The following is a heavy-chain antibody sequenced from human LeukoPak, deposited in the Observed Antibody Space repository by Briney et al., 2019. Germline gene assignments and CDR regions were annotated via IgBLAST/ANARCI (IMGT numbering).Heavy chain of an antibody. V-gene: IGHV3-7*01. CDR3: AGLESWTFDI. D-gene: IGHD5-12*01. J-gene: IGHJ3*02. Sequence: PGGSLRLSCAASGFNFSSYAMSWVRQAPGKGLEWVANIKQDESEKYYVDSVKGRFTISRDNAKNSLSLQMISLRAEDTAVYYCAGLESWTFDIWGQGTMVTVSS. CDR1: GFNFSSYA. CDR2: IKQDESEK.